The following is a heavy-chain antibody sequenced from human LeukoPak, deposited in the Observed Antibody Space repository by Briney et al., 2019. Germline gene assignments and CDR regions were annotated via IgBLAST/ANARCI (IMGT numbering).Heavy chain of an antibody. CDR3: ARDFGGRDGYNFLVYYFDY. D-gene: IGHD5-24*01. V-gene: IGHV3-21*01. CDR2: ISNSSSYI. Sequence: GGSLRLSCAASGFTFSSYSMNWVRQAPGKGLEWVSSISNSSSYIYYADSVKGRFTISRDNAKNSLYLQMNSLRAEDTAVYYCARDFGGRDGYNFLVYYFDYWGQGTLVTVSS. CDR1: GFTFSSYS. J-gene: IGHJ4*02.